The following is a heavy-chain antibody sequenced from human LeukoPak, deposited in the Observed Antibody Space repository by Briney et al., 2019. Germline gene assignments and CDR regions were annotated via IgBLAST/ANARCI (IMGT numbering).Heavy chain of an antibody. CDR3: ARGRITIFGVVNTFDY. CDR2: ISTSSSYI. D-gene: IGHD3-3*01. V-gene: IGHV3-21*04. CDR1: GFTFSSYT. Sequence: GGSLRLSCAASGFTFSSYTMNWVRQAPGKGLEWVSSISTSSSYIYFADSVKGRFTISRDNAKNSLSLQMNSLRADDTAVYYCARGRITIFGVVNTFDYWGQGTLVTVSS. J-gene: IGHJ4*02.